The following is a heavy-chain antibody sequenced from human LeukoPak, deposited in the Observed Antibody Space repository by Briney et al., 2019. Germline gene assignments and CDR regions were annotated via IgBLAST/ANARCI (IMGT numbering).Heavy chain of an antibody. CDR1: GFTFDAYS. V-gene: IGHV3-9*01. J-gene: IGHJ4*02. CDR2: ITWNSGTI. CDR3: ARDFDYYGSGSYYDY. D-gene: IGHD3-10*01. Sequence: GGSLRLSCAASGFTFDAYSMHWVRHVPGKGLEWVSGITWNSGTIAYAGSVKGRFTISRDNAKNSLYLQMNSLRAEDTAVYYCARDFDYYGSGSYYDYWGQGTLVTVSS.